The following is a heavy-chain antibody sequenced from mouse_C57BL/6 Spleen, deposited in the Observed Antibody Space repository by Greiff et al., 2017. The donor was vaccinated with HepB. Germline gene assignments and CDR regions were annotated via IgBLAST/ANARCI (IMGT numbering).Heavy chain of an antibody. CDR3: ARNSNLRGDY. V-gene: IGHV3-6*01. CDR1: GYSITSGYY. J-gene: IGHJ2*01. CDR2: ISYDGSN. D-gene: IGHD2-5*01. Sequence: EVKLQESGPGLVKPSQSLSLTCSVTGYSITSGYYWNWIRQFPGNKLEWMGYISYDGSNNYNPSLKNRISITRDTSKNQFFLKLNSVTTEDTATYYCARNSNLRGDYWGQGTTLTVSS.